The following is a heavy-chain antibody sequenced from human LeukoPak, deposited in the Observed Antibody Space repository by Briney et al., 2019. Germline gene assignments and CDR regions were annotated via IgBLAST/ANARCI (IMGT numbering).Heavy chain of an antibody. D-gene: IGHD6-6*01. V-gene: IGHV4-34*01. Sequence: SENLSLTCAVYGGSFSGYYWSWIRQPPGKGLEWIGEINHSGSTNYNPSLKSRVTISVDTSKNQFSLKLSSVTAADTAVYYCARSTGIAARCFDYWGQGTLVTVSS. CDR1: GGSFSGYY. J-gene: IGHJ4*02. CDR2: INHSGST. CDR3: ARSTGIAARCFDY.